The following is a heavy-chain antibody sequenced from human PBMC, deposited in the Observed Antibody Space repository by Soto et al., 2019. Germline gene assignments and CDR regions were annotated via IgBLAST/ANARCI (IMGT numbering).Heavy chain of an antibody. J-gene: IGHJ6*02. Sequence: QVQLQESGPGLVKPSETLSLTCTVSGGSISSYYLTWIRQPPGKGLEWIGYIYYNGRTNYNPSLKSRVNISLDTSKNQFSLNLSSVTAADTAVYYCARGAEWFGGRMDVWGQGTTVTVSS. CDR2: IYYNGRT. CDR1: GGSISSYY. CDR3: ARGAEWFGGRMDV. V-gene: IGHV4-59*01. D-gene: IGHD3-10*01.